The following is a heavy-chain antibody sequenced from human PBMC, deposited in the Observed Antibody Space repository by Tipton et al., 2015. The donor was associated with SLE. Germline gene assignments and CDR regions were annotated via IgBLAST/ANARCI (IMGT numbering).Heavy chain of an antibody. V-gene: IGHV5-51*03. D-gene: IGHD2-2*01. J-gene: IGHJ4*02. CDR2: IYPGDSDT. CDR3: ASTYCSSTICYPYYSDY. CDR1: GYRFTSYW. Sequence: QLVQSGAEVKKPGESPKISCKGSGYRFTSYWIGWVRQMPGKGLEWMGIIYPGDSDTRYSPSFQGQVTISADKSISTAYLQWSSLKASDTAMYYCASTYCSSTICYPYYSDYWGQGNLVTVSS.